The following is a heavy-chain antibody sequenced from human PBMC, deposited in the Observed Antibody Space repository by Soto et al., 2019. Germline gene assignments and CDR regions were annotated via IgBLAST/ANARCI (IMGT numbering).Heavy chain of an antibody. CDR3: AKDYYGSASYLRAPMDV. CDR2: ISYDGTNK. Sequence: PGGSLRLSCAASGLTLSSFWMSGVRQAPGKGPEWVAVISYDGTNKYYADSVRGRFTISRDNSKNTLYLQMNSLRAEDTAVYYCAKDYYGSASYLRAPMDVWGQGTTVTVSS. CDR1: GLTLSSFW. V-gene: IGHV3-30*18. D-gene: IGHD3-10*01. J-gene: IGHJ6*02.